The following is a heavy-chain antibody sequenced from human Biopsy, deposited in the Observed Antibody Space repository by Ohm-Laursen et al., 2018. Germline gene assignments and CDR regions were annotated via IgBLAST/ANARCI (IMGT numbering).Heavy chain of an antibody. V-gene: IGHV1-46*01. CDR2: INPSGSTT. J-gene: IGHJ4*02. D-gene: IGHD6-19*01. Sequence: ASVKVSCKPSGYSFTSYSMHWVRQAPGQGLEWMGMINPSGSTTSYPQIFQGRVTMTRDTSKSTVYMELSSLRSADTAVYFCARNTGWYGDLYYFDYWGQGTLVTVSS. CDR3: ARNTGWYGDLYYFDY. CDR1: GYSFTSYS.